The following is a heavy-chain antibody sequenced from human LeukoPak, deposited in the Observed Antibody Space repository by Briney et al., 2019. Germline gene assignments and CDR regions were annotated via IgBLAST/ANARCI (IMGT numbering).Heavy chain of an antibody. D-gene: IGHD3-22*01. CDR2: ISSSSSYI. J-gene: IGHJ4*02. CDR1: GFTFSSYS. Sequence: MPGGSLRLSCAASGFTFSSYSMNWVRQAPGKGLEWVSSISSSSSYIYYADSVKGRFTISRDNAKNSLYLQMNSLRAEDTAVYYCARDAYYYDSSGNSAGFDYWGQGTLVTVSS. V-gene: IGHV3-21*01. CDR3: ARDAYYYDSSGNSAGFDY.